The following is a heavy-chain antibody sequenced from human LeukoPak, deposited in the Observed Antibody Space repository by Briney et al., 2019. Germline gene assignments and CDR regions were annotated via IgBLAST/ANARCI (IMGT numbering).Heavy chain of an antibody. J-gene: IGHJ4*02. CDR1: GFTFSSYA. Sequence: SGGSLRLSCAASGFTFSSYAMHWVRQAPGKGLGWVAVISYDGSNKYYADSVKGRFTISRDNSKNTLYLQMNSLRAEDTAVYYCARDLRFGELFLDYWGQGTLVTVSS. V-gene: IGHV3-30*04. D-gene: IGHD3-10*01. CDR2: ISYDGSNK. CDR3: ARDLRFGELFLDY.